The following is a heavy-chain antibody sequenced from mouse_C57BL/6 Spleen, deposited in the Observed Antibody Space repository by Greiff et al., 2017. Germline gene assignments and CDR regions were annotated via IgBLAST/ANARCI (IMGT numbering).Heavy chain of an antibody. CDR1: GYAFSSYW. CDR2: IYPGDGDT. CDR3: ARLRLRSSPGAMDY. J-gene: IGHJ4*01. Sequence: QVQLQQSGAELVKPGASVKISCKASGYAFSSYWMNWVKQRPGKGLEWIGQIYPGDGDTNYNGKFKGKATLTADKSSSTAYMQLSSLTSEDSAVYFCARLRLRSSPGAMDYWGQGTSVTVSS. D-gene: IGHD1-1*01. V-gene: IGHV1-80*01.